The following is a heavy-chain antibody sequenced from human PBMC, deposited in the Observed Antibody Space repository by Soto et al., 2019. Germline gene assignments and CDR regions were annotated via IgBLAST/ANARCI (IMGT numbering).Heavy chain of an antibody. CDR3: ASGTPFDD. CDR1: GFTFSSYS. Sequence: GGSLRLSCAASGFTFSSYSLNWVRQAPGKGLEWISYIGSSSSITYFADSVKGRFTISRDNGKNSLYLQMNNLRAEDTAVYYCASGTPFDDWGQGTLVTVSS. CDR2: IGSSSSIT. V-gene: IGHV3-48*01. J-gene: IGHJ4*02.